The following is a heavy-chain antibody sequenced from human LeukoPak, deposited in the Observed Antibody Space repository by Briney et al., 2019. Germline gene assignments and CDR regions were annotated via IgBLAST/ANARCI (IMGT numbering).Heavy chain of an antibody. D-gene: IGHD2-2*01. CDR2: INPNSGGT. Sequence: ASVKVSFKASGYTFTDYYIDWVRQAPGQGLEWMGWINPNSGGTYYAQKFQDRVTMTRDTSIRTAYMEVSSLRSDDTAVYYCARYQLLHFDYWGQGTLVTVSS. V-gene: IGHV1-2*02. CDR3: ARYQLLHFDY. CDR1: GYTFTDYY. J-gene: IGHJ4*02.